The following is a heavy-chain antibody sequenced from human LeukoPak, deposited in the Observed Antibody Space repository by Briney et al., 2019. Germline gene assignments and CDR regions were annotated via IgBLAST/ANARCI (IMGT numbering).Heavy chain of an antibody. V-gene: IGHV6-1*01. J-gene: IGHJ5*02. D-gene: IGHD3-3*01. Sequence: SQTLSLTCAISGDSVSSNSAAWNWIRQSPSRGLEWLGRTYYRSKWYNDYAVSVKSRITINPDTSKNQFSLQLNSVTPEDTAVYYCARDEFPGLRFLEWLLSDNWFDPWGQGTLVTVSS. CDR2: TYYRSKWYN. CDR1: GDSVSSNSAA. CDR3: ARDEFPGLRFLEWLLSDNWFDP.